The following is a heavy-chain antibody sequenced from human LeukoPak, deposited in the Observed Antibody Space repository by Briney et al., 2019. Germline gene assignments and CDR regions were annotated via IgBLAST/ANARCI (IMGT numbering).Heavy chain of an antibody. J-gene: IGHJ4*02. V-gene: IGHV3-64D*06. Sequence: GGSLRLSCSASGFTFKKYAMHWVRQAPGKGLEYVSSINSNGGRTYYADSVKGRFTISRDNSKNTLFLQMSSLRVEDTAVYYCVKDLYYDNSGYYSGAFDYWGQGTLVTVSS. D-gene: IGHD3-22*01. CDR2: INSNGGRT. CDR3: VKDLYYDNSGYYSGAFDY. CDR1: GFTFKKYA.